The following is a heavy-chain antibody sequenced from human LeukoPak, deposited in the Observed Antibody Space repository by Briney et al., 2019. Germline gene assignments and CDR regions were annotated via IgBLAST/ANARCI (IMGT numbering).Heavy chain of an antibody. V-gene: IGHV3-48*02. D-gene: IGHD6-13*01. J-gene: IGHJ2*01. Sequence: GGSLRLSCAASGFTFSSYSMNWVRQAPGKGLEWVSYISSSSSTIYYADSVKGRFTISRDNAKNSLYLQMNSLRDEDTAVYYCARAYRAAGTIWYFDLWGRGTLVTVSS. CDR2: ISSSSSTI. CDR1: GFTFSSYS. CDR3: ARAYRAAGTIWYFDL.